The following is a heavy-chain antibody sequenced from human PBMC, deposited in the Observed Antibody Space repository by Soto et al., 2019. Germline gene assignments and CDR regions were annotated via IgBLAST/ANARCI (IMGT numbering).Heavy chain of an antibody. D-gene: IGHD1-26*01. CDR2: ISSSSSYI. V-gene: IGHV3-21*01. CDR3: ARDGSGSYARAFDI. J-gene: IGHJ3*02. CDR1: GFTFSSYS. Sequence: GGSLRLSCAASGFTFSSYSMNWVRQAPGKGLEWVSSISSSSSYIYYADSVKGRFTISRDNAKNSLYLQMNSLSAEDTAVYYCARDGSGSYARAFDIWGQGTMVTVSS.